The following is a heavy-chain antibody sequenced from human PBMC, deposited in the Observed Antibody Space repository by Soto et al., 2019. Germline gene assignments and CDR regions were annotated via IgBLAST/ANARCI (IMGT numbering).Heavy chain of an antibody. CDR1: GLTFRNHA. Sequence: GGSLRLSCTTSGLTFRNHAMTWVRQAPDKGLEWVSTISDSGVNTHYADSVKGRFTISRDNSRNTLYLQMNSLRGEDTAVYYCVSGVSANFDYWGQGT. J-gene: IGHJ4*02. V-gene: IGHV3-23*01. CDR3: VSGVSANFDY. D-gene: IGHD2-8*01. CDR2: ISDSGVNT.